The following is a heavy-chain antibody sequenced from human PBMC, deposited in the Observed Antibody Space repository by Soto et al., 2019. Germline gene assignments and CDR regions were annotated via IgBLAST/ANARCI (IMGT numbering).Heavy chain of an antibody. V-gene: IGHV3-7*03. J-gene: IGHJ5*02. D-gene: IGHD6-19*01. Sequence: EVKFVESGGGLVQPGGSLTLSCVTSGITFSTYWMSWVRQAPGKGLEWVANIKPDGSEKYYVDSLKGRFNISRDNAEKSLYLQLINLRAADTAVYYCETLQQQTVADAGFDPWGQGTLVTVSS. CDR2: IKPDGSEK. CDR1: GITFSTYW. CDR3: ETLQQQTVADAGFDP.